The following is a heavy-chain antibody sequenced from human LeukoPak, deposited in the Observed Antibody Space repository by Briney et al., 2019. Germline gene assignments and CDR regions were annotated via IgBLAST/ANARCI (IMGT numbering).Heavy chain of an antibody. CDR2: ISAYNGNT. D-gene: IGHD3-10*01. V-gene: IGHV1-18*01. CDR1: GYTFTSDG. J-gene: IGHJ4*02. Sequence: ASVKISCKASGYTFTSDGVSWVPQAPGQGLESRGSISAYNGNTNYAQKLQGRVTMTTDTSTSTAYMELRSLRSGDTAVYYCASYGSGSYGGYYFDYWGQGTLVTVSS. CDR3: ASYGSGSYGGYYFDY.